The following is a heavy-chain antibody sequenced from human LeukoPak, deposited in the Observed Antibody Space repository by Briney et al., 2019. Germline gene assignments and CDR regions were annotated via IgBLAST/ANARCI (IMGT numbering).Heavy chain of an antibody. V-gene: IGHV1-46*01. J-gene: IGHJ5*02. D-gene: IGHD3-10*01. Sequence: ASVKVSCKASGYTFTKYHMHWVRQAPGQGPEWMAAINPSGGGPTYAQKFQGRLTMTRDTSTSTVYMELSSLRSDDTAVYYCARALHSSGADNYFEPWGQGTLVTVSS. CDR3: ARALHSSGADNYFEP. CDR1: GYTFTKYH. CDR2: INPSGGGP.